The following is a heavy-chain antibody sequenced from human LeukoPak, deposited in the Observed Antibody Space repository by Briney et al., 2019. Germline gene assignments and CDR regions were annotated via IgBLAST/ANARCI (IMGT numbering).Heavy chain of an antibody. D-gene: IGHD3-3*01. V-gene: IGHV3-30-3*01. CDR1: GFTFSSYA. J-gene: IGHJ3*01. CDR3: AREGVNSPGDTFDV. CDR2: ISYDGDDGSNI. Sequence: PGGSLRLSCTASGFTFSSYAMHWVRQAPGKGLEWVAVISYDGDDGSNIYYADSVKGRFTISRDNSKSTLYLQMNSLRPEDTAVYYCAREGVNSPGDTFDVWGQGTMVTVSS.